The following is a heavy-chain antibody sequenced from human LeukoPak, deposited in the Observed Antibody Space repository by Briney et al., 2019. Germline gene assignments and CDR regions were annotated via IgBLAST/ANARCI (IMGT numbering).Heavy chain of an antibody. V-gene: IGHV4-39*01. CDR3: ASITIFGVVPTTTWFDP. CDR2: IYYTGST. Sequence: SETLSLTCTVSGGSISSSSYYWGWIRQPPGKGLEWIGSIYYTGSTYHNPSLKSRAIISVDTSKNQFSLKLSSVTAADTAVYYCASITIFGVVPTTTWFDPWGQGTLVTVSS. J-gene: IGHJ5*02. D-gene: IGHD3-3*01. CDR1: GGSISSSSYY.